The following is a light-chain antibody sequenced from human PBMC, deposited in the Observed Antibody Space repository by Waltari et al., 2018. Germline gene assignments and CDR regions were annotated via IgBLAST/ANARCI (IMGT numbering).Light chain of an antibody. CDR2: LAF. Sequence: IAMTKSPLSRPVPHGEPTYIPSRSVQSLLHSNGNTYLDWYLQKPGQSPRLLISLAFNRASGVPDRFSGSGSGTDFTLQISRVEAEDVGVYYCMQSLQTPRTFGQGTKLEIK. CDR1: QSLLHSNGNTY. CDR3: MQSLQTPRT. J-gene: IGKJ1*01. V-gene: IGKV2-28*01.